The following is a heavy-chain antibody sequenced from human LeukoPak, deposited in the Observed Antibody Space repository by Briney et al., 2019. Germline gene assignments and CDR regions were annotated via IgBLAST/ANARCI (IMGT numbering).Heavy chain of an antibody. CDR1: GFTLSPYS. CDR2: ISRSSSYI. D-gene: IGHD3-10*02. Sequence: AGGSLRLSCAASGFTLSPYSMTWVRQAPGKGLEWVSFISRSSSYIYYADSVKGRFTISRDNAKNSLYLQMNSLRAEDTAVYYCARGTMFPYYFDYWGQGTLVTVSS. J-gene: IGHJ4*02. V-gene: IGHV3-21*01. CDR3: ARGTMFPYYFDY.